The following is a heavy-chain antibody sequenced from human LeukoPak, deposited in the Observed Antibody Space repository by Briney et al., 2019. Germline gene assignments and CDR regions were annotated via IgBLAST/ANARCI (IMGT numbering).Heavy chain of an antibody. CDR3: AKVRNEVLAAFDI. V-gene: IGHV3-23*01. CDR2: ISGSGGST. D-gene: IGHD1-14*01. CDR1: GFTFSSYA. J-gene: IGHJ3*02. Sequence: GGSLRLSCAASGFTFSSYAMSWVRQAPGKGLEGVSAISGSGGSTYYADSVKGRFTISRDNSKNTLYLQMNSLRAEDTAVYYCAKVRNEVLAAFDIWGQGTMVTVSS.